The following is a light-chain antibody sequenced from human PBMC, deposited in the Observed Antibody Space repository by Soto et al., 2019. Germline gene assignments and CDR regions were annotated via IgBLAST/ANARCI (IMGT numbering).Light chain of an antibody. J-gene: IGKJ4*01. Sequence: EIVLTQSPGTLSLSPRERATLSCRASQSVSSSYLAWYQQKPGQAPRLLIYGASRRPTGIPDRFSGSGSGTDFTLTISRLAPEDFAVYYCQQYGSSPSLTFGGGTKVEIK. V-gene: IGKV3-20*01. CDR3: QQYGSSPSLT. CDR2: GAS. CDR1: QSVSSSY.